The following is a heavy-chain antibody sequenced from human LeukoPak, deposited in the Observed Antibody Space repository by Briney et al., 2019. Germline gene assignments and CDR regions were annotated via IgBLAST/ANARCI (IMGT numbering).Heavy chain of an antibody. J-gene: IGHJ5*02. CDR1: GYTFTSYG. V-gene: IGHV1-18*01. Sequence: RASVKVSCKASGYTFTSYGISCVRQAPGQGLEWMGWISAYNGNTNYAQKLQGRVTMTTDTSTSTAYMELSSLRSDDTAVYYCARDRKWELGNWFDPWGQGTLVTVSS. D-gene: IGHD1-26*01. CDR3: ARDRKWELGNWFDP. CDR2: ISAYNGNT.